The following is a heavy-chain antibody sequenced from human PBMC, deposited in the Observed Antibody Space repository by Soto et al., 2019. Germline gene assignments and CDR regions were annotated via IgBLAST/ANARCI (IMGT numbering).Heavy chain of an antibody. D-gene: IGHD5-12*01. J-gene: IGHJ3*02. V-gene: IGHV3-48*01. CDR1: GFTLSSYS. CDR3: ARDWGYSGYDYSFAFDI. Sequence: GGSLRLSCAASGFTLSSYSMNWVRQAPGKGLEWVSYISSSSSTIYYADSVKGRFTISRDNAKNSLYLQMNSLRAEDTAVYYCARDWGYSGYDYSFAFDIWGQGTMVTVSS. CDR2: ISSSSSTI.